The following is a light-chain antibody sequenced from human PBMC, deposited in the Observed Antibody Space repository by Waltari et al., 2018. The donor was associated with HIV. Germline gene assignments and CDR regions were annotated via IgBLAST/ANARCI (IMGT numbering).Light chain of an antibody. CDR3: QQLSSHPFT. CDR1: QGISTY. CDR2: GAS. J-gene: IGKJ2*01. V-gene: IGKV1-9*01. Sequence: DIKLTQFPSFQSASVGDRVTITCRASQGISTYLAWYQQKSGKAPKHLIYGASTLQSGVPSSFSGSGAGTDFTLTIISLQPEDFATYHCQQLSSHPFTFGQGTKLEIK.